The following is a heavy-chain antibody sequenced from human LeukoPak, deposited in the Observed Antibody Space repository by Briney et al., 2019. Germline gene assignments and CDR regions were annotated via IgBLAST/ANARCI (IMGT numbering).Heavy chain of an antibody. J-gene: IGHJ4*02. V-gene: IGHV1-24*01. CDR2: FDPEGGET. CDR3: ATESKEYSGYVFDY. D-gene: IGHD5-12*01. CDR1: GYTLTELS. Sequence: ASVKVSCKVSGYTLTELSMHWVRQAPGKGLEWMGGFDPEGGETIYAQKFQGRVTMTEDTSTDTAYMELSSLRSEDTAVYYCATESKEYSGYVFDYWGQGTLVTVSS.